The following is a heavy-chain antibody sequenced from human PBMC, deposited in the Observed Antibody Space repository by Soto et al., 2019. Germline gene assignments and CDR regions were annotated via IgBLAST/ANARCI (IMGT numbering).Heavy chain of an antibody. Sequence: EVQLVPSGAEVKKPGESLRISCKGSGYSFTRYWISWVRQMPGQGLVWMGRIDPSDSYTNYSPSFQANVTISADKSSSTAYLQWSILKTSATALYYCARLAMVRGVPTYGIDVWGQVTTVTVSS. D-gene: IGHD3-10*01. CDR2: IDPSDSYT. CDR1: GYSFTRYW. CDR3: ARLAMVRGVPTYGIDV. V-gene: IGHV5-10-1*01. J-gene: IGHJ6*02.